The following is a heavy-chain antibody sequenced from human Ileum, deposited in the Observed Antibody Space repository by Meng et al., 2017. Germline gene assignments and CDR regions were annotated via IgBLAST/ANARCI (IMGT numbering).Heavy chain of an antibody. CDR1: GGSFSSDNYY. CDR2: TYYNGSP. V-gene: IGHV4-30-4*01. D-gene: IGHD3-10*01. CDR3: ARERRHYYGSGSFDY. J-gene: IGHJ4*02. Sequence: QVQLQESGLGLVKPSQTLSLICSVSGGSFSSDNYYWTWYRQTLEKGLEWIGLTYYNGSPFYNPSLRSRVTISVDTSKDQFSLKLTSVTAADTAVYYCARERRHYYGSGSFDYWGQGILVTVSS.